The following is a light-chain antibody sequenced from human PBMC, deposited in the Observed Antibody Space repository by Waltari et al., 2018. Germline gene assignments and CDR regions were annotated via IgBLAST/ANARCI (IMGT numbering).Light chain of an antibody. J-gene: IGLJ2*01. V-gene: IGLV1-44*01. CDR1: SSNIGVNT. CDR3: QTWDDSLNGVV. CDR2: TDN. Sequence: QSVLTQPPSASGTPGQTVTISCSGSSSNIGVNTVNWYQKLPGTAPKLLIYTDNLRPSGVPDRFSGSKSGTSASLAISGLQSEDEADYHCQTWDDSLNGVVFGGGTKLTVL.